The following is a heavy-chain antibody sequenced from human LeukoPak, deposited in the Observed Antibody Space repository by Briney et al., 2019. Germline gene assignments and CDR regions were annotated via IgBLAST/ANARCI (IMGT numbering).Heavy chain of an antibody. CDR1: GVSISSGGYY. CDR3: ARGTYYYGSGSYFV. CDR2: IYYSGST. D-gene: IGHD3-10*01. V-gene: IGHV4-31*03. J-gene: IGHJ4*02. Sequence: RPSQTLSLTCTVSGVSISSGGYYWSWIRQHPGKGLEWIGYIYYSGSTYYNPSLKSRVTISVDTSKNQFSLKLSSVTAADTAVYYCARGTYYYGSGSYFVWSQGTLVTVSS.